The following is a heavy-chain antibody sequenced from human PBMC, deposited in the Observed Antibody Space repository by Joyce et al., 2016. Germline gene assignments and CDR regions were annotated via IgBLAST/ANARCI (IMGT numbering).Heavy chain of an antibody. CDR2: IISYSGYI. CDR1: GFTFESYT. D-gene: IGHD3-3*01. CDR3: ARNYDFWSGSPFDP. V-gene: IGHV3-21*01. Sequence: EMQLVESGGGLVKPGGSLRLSCTGSGFTFESYTMNWVRQAPGKWLGWLSSIISYSGYISYVDSVGGRLTISRDNAKNSLYLQMNTLRVEYTAVYYCARNYDFWSGSPFDPWGQGTQVTVSS. J-gene: IGHJ5*02.